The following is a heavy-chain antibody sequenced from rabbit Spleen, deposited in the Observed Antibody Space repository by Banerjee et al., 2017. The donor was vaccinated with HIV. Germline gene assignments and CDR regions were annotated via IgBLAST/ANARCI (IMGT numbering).Heavy chain of an antibody. D-gene: IGHD1-1*01. CDR3: ARDLVTVIGWNFSL. Sequence: QEHLVESGGGLVQPEGSLTLTCTASGFSFSVKNYMCWVRQAPGKGLEWIACINAATGKPVYATWANGRFSISRTSSTTVTLQMTSLTAADTATYLCARDLVTVIGWNFSLWGQGTLVTVS. J-gene: IGHJ3*01. V-gene: IGHV1S45*01. CDR2: INAATGKP. CDR1: GFSFSVKNY.